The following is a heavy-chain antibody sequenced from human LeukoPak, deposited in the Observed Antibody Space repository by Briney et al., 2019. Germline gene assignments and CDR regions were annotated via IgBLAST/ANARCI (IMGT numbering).Heavy chain of an antibody. V-gene: IGHV4-4*07. CDR3: ARCLNTYYYDNSGYSPEHYYMDV. J-gene: IGHJ6*03. CDR2: IYASGSS. Sequence: PSETLSLTCTVSGDSISNYYWSWVRQPVGKGLEWIGRIYASGSSNYNPSLKSRITMSVDTSKNQFSLKLSSVTAADTAVYYCARCLNTYYYDNSGYSPEHYYMDVWGKGTTVIVSS. CDR1: GDSISNYY. D-gene: IGHD3-22*01.